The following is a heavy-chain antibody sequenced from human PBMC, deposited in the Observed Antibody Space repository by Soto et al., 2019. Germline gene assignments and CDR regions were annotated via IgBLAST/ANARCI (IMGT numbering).Heavy chain of an antibody. V-gene: IGHV4-61*01. D-gene: IGHD3-3*01. CDR1: GGSVSSGSYY. CDR3: ARTYYDFWSGSQRGPLDY. CDR2: IYYSGST. J-gene: IGHJ4*02. Sequence: SETLSLTCTVSGGSVSSGSYYWSWIRQPPGKVLEWVGYIYYSGSTNHSPSHKSRVTITVDTSKNQFSLKLSSVTAADPAVYYCARTYYDFWSGSQRGPLDYWGQGTLVTVSS.